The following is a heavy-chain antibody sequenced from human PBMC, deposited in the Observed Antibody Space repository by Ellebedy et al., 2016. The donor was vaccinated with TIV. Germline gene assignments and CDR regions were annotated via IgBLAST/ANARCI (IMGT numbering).Heavy chain of an antibody. V-gene: IGHV3-23*01. CDR1: GFIFSSYS. Sequence: GESLKISCAASGFIFSSYSMSWVRQGPGKGLEWVSIITDGGGVTIYADSVKGRFTISRDNARNSVYLEMNSLRAEDTAVYYCARRVGFDSWGQGTLVTVSS. CDR2: ITDGGGVT. D-gene: IGHD1-26*01. J-gene: IGHJ4*02. CDR3: ARRVGFDS.